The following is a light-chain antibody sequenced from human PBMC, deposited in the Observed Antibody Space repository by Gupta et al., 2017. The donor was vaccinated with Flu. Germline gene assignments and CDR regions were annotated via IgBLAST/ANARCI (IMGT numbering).Light chain of an antibody. CDR3: QVWDSSSDHQV. CDR2: DDR. J-gene: IGLJ3*02. Sequence: GQTASITCCGDELGSKKVDWYQQRPGQAPVLVVYDDRNRPSGIPERFSGSNSGTTATLTISRVEAGDEADYYCQVWDSSSDHQVFGGGTTLTVL. V-gene: IGLV3-21*02. CDR1: ELGSKK.